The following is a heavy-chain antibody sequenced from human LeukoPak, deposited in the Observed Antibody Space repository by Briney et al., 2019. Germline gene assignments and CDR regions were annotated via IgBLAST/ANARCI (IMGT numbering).Heavy chain of an antibody. CDR2: ISSGSDVI. J-gene: IGHJ5*02. CDR3: ARGSRAFS. CDR1: GFAFGAYS. D-gene: IGHD2-2*01. Sequence: GGSLRLSCEASGFAFGAYSMNWVRQAAGKGLEWVSYISSGSDVIHYADSVKGRFTISRDNAKNSLYLQMDSLGAEDTAVYYCARGSRAFSWGQGALVTVSS. V-gene: IGHV3-48*04.